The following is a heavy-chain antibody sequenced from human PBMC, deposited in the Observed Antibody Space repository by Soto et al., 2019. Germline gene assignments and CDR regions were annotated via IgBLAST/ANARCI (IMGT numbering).Heavy chain of an antibody. CDR2: IYGGGTT. CDR1: GFAVSSKY. D-gene: IGHD6-19*01. J-gene: IGHJ4*02. Sequence: EVQLVESGGGLIQPGGSLRLSCAASGFAVSSKYMTWVRQAPGKGLEWVSVIYGGGTTYYADSVKGRFTISRDTSKNTVYLQMNSLRAEDPAVYYCVQTTGWPGFDFWGQGTLVTVSS. CDR3: VQTTGWPGFDF. V-gene: IGHV3-53*01.